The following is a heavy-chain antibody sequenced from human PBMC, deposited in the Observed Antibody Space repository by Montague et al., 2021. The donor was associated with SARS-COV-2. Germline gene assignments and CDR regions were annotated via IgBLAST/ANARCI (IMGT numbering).Heavy chain of an antibody. CDR2: ISSSSSYI. CDR3: ARDDYVWGSYRYSQYNWFDP. J-gene: IGHJ5*02. V-gene: IGHV3-21*01. D-gene: IGHD3-16*02. CDR1: GFTFSSYS. Sequence: SLRLSCAASGFTFSSYSMNWVRQAPGKGLEWVSSISSSSSYIYYADSVKGRFTISRDSAKNSLYLQMNSLRAEDTAVYYCARDDYVWGSYRYSQYNWFDPGGQGTLVTVSS.